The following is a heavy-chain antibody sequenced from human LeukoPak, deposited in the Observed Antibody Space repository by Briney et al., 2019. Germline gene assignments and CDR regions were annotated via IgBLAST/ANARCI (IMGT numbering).Heavy chain of an antibody. CDR2: IYYSGST. D-gene: IGHD6-13*01. J-gene: IGHJ5*02. CDR3: ARQRAAAGKNWFDP. V-gene: IGHV4-39*01. Sequence: SETLSLTCTVSGGSISSSSYYWGWIRQPPGKGLEWIGSIYYSGSTYYNPSLKSRVTISVDTSKNQFSLKLSSVTAADTAVYYCARQRAAAGKNWFDPWGQGTLVTVPS. CDR1: GGSISSSSYY.